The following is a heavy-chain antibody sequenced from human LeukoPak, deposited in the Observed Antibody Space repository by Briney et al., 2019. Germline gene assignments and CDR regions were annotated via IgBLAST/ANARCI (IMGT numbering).Heavy chain of an antibody. D-gene: IGHD3-10*01. CDR2: ISGSGGST. V-gene: IGHV3-23*01. J-gene: IGHJ4*02. CDR1: GFTFCHFA. Sequence: GSLELSRASLGFTFCHFAMKWVRQAPGKGLGGVLGISGSGGSTYYADSVKGRFTISRDNSKNTLYLQMNSLRAEDTAVYYCAKSKVRGVILPYDYWGQGTLVTVSS. CDR3: AKSKVRGVILPYDY.